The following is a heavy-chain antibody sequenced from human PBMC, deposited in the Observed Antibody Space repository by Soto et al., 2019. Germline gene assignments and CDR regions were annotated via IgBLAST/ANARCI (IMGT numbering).Heavy chain of an antibody. CDR3: AGGQYSSSWYITDAFDI. CDR1: GGTFSSYA. D-gene: IGHD6-13*01. J-gene: IGHJ3*02. V-gene: IGHV1-69*13. CDR2: IIPIFGTA. Sequence: SVNVSCKASGGTFSSYAISWVRQAPGQGLEWMGGIIPIFGTANYAQKFQGRVTITADESTSTAYMELSSLRSEDTAVYYCAGGQYSSSWYITDAFDIWGQGTMVTVSS.